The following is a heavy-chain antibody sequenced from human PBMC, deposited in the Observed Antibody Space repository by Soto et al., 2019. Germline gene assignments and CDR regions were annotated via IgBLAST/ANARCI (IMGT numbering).Heavy chain of an antibody. J-gene: IGHJ6*02. D-gene: IGHD3-10*02. CDR3: ARDHGMFLSYYYYGMDV. V-gene: IGHV3-30-3*01. Sequence: LRLSCAASGFTFSRFSMHWVRQAPGKGLAWVAVISYDGNNKHFAESVKGRFSISRDDSKNTVYLEMNNLRGDDSAVYYCARDHGMFLSYYYYGMDVWGQGTTVTVSS. CDR2: ISYDGNNK. CDR1: GFTFSRFS.